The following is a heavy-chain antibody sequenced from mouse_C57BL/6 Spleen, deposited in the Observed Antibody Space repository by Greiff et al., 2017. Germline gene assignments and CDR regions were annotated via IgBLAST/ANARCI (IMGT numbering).Heavy chain of an antibody. Sequence: QVHVKQSGAELVKPGASVKLSCKASGYTFTSYWMHWVKQRPGQGLEWIGMIHPNSGSTNYNEKFKSKATLTVDKSSSTAYMQLSSLTSEDSAVYYCARSKSAMDYWGQGTSVTVSS. CDR3: ARSKSAMDY. CDR2: IHPNSGST. V-gene: IGHV1-64*01. J-gene: IGHJ4*01. CDR1: GYTFTSYW.